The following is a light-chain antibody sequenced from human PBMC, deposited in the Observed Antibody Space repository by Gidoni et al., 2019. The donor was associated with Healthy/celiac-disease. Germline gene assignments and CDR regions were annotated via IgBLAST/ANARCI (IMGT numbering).Light chain of an antibody. CDR3: AAWDDSLNGVV. CDR1: SSNIGSNT. CDR2: SNN. V-gene: IGLV1-44*01. J-gene: IGLJ2*01. Sequence: QSVLTQPPSASGTPAQRVTLSCSGSSSNIGSNTVNWYQQLPGTAPKLLIYSNNQRPSGVPDRFSGSKSGTSASLAISGLQSEDEADYYCAAWDDSLNGVVFGGGTKLTVL.